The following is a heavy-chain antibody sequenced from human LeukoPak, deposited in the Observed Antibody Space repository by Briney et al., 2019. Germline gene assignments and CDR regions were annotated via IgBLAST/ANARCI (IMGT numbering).Heavy chain of an antibody. CDR2: MSSDGTNK. CDR1: GFTFSTCG. J-gene: IGHJ4*02. V-gene: IGHV3-30*04. D-gene: IGHD2-15*01. Sequence: PGGSLRLSCEPSGFTFSTCGIHWVRQAPGKGLEWVAPMSSDGTNKYYADSVKGRFTISRDSSKDTLYLQMSSLRPEDTALYYCAKDHSGSGRAFESWGQGTLVSVSS. CDR3: AKDHSGSGRAFES.